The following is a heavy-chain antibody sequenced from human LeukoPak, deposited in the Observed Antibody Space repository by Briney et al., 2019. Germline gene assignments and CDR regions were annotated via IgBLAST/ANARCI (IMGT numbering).Heavy chain of an antibody. Sequence: GGSLRLSCAASGFTFSSYGTHWVRQATGKGLEWVAVISYDGSNKYYADSVKGRFTISRDNSKNTLYLQMNSLRAEDTAVYYCAKDGGSHFDYWGQGTLVTVSS. CDR2: ISYDGSNK. J-gene: IGHJ4*02. CDR1: GFTFSSYG. CDR3: AKDGGSHFDY. D-gene: IGHD4-23*01. V-gene: IGHV3-30*18.